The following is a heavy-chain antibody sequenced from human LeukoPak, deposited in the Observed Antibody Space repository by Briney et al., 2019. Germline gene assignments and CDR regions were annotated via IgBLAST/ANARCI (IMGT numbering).Heavy chain of an antibody. J-gene: IGHJ3*02. D-gene: IGHD3-22*01. Sequence: PGGSLRLSCAASGFTFSRYWMHWVRQAPGKGLVWVSHINNDGSSTNYADFVKGRFTISRDNSNNTLYLQMNSLRAEDTAVYYCAKAGDNSGNYGAFDIWGQGTMVTVSS. CDR1: GFTFSRYW. CDR2: INNDGSST. CDR3: AKAGDNSGNYGAFDI. V-gene: IGHV3-74*01.